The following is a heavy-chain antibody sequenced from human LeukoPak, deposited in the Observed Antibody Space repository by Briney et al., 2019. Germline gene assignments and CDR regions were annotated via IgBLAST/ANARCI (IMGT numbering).Heavy chain of an antibody. CDR2: TSSDLNVK. CDR1: GFTFSSYA. V-gene: IGHV3-30-3*01. J-gene: IGHJ4*02. D-gene: IGHD3-10*01. Sequence: PGGSLRLPCAASGFTFSSYAMHWVRQAPGKGLEWVAVTSSDLNVKLYADSVKGRFTISRDNSRSTLYLQMNSLRPEDTAIYYCAREGYYGSGSPPSLYFDYWGQGTLVTVSS. CDR3: AREGYYGSGSPPSLYFDY.